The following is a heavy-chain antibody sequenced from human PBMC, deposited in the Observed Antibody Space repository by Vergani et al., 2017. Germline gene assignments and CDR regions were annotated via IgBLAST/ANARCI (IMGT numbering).Heavy chain of an antibody. Sequence: QVQLVESGGGVVQPGRSLRLSCAASGFTFSSYGMHWVRQAPGKGLEWVAVISYVGSNKYYADSVKGRFTISRDNSKNTLYLQMNSLRAEDTAVYYCAKVSRPGIAVAATGYWGQGTLVTVSS. V-gene: IGHV3-30*18. CDR2: ISYVGSNK. D-gene: IGHD6-19*01. J-gene: IGHJ4*02. CDR1: GFTFSSYG. CDR3: AKVSRPGIAVAATGY.